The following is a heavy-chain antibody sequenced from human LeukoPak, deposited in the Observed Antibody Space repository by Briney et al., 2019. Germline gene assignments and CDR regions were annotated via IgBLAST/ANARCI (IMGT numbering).Heavy chain of an antibody. CDR3: ARSGSSGWYGALTNDDY. J-gene: IGHJ4*02. D-gene: IGHD6-19*01. CDR2: MNPNSGNT. CDR1: GYTFTSYD. Sequence: ASLKVSCTASGYTFTSYDINWVRQATGQGLEWMGWMNPNSGNTGYAQKLKGRVTMTTDTSTSTAYMELRSLRSDDTAVYYCARSGSSGWYGALTNDDYWGQGTLVTVSS. V-gene: IGHV1-8*02.